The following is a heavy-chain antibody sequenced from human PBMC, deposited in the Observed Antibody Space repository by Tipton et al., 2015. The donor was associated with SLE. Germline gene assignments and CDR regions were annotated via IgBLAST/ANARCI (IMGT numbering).Heavy chain of an antibody. CDR3: ARSQLGIGFDY. J-gene: IGHJ4*02. Sequence: TLSLTCTLSGGSISTYYWSWIRQPPGKGLEWIGYIYYSGSTNCNPSLKSRVTISVDTSKNQFSLKLSSVTAADTAVYYCARSQLGIGFDYWGQGTLVTVS. V-gene: IGHV4-59*08. CDR1: GGSISTYY. D-gene: IGHD7-27*01. CDR2: IYYSGST.